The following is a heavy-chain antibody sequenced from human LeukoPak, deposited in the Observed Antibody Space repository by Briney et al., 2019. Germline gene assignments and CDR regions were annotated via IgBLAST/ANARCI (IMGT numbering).Heavy chain of an antibody. CDR3: ARGKRQYYDPIGYGMDV. V-gene: IGHV1-8*01. Sequence: GASVKVSCKASGYTFTSYDINWVRQATGQGLEWMGWMNPNSGNTGYAQKFQGRVTMTRNTSISTAYMELSSLRSEDTAVYYCARGKRQYYDPIGYGMDVWGQGTTVTVSS. J-gene: IGHJ6*02. CDR1: GYTFTSYD. D-gene: IGHD3-3*01. CDR2: MNPNSGNT.